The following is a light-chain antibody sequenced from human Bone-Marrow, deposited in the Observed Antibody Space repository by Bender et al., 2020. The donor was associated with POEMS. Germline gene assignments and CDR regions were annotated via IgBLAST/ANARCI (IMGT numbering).Light chain of an antibody. Sequence: SYVLTQPPSVSVAPGKTARITCGGNNIGTKAVHWYQQKPGQAPVLVIYQDRKRPSGISERFSGSKSGNTATLTISGTQTLDEADYYCQAWDGSTVVFGGGTKLTVL. CDR2: QDR. CDR1: NIGTKA. CDR3: QAWDGSTVV. V-gene: IGLV3-21*01. J-gene: IGLJ2*01.